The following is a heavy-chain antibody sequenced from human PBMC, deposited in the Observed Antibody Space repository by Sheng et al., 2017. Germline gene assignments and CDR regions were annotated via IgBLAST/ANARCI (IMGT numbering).Heavy chain of an antibody. J-gene: IGHJ5*02. CDR1: GGSFSGYY. CDR2: INHSGST. V-gene: IGHV4-34*01. CDR3: ARRDYDFWSGYYQGVSKYNWFDP. Sequence: QVQLQQWGAGLLKPSETLSLTCAVYGGSFSGYYWSWIRQPPGKGLEWIGEINHSGSTNYNPSLKSRVTISVDTSKNQFSLKLSSVTAADTAVYYCARRDYDFWSGYYQGVSKYNWFDPWGQGTLVTVSS. D-gene: IGHD3-3*01.